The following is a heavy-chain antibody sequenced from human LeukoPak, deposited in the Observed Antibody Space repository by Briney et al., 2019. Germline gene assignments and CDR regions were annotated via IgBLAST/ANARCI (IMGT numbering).Heavy chain of an antibody. CDR1: GYTFTGYY. V-gene: IGHV1-2*02. D-gene: IGHD3-22*01. Sequence: ASVKVSXKASGYTFTGYYMHWVRQAPGQGLEWMGWINPNSGGTNYAQKFQGRVTMTRDTSISRAYMELSRLRSDDTAVYYCARTSYYYDSSGYYYGPWGQGTLVTVSS. J-gene: IGHJ5*02. CDR2: INPNSGGT. CDR3: ARTSYYYDSSGYYYGP.